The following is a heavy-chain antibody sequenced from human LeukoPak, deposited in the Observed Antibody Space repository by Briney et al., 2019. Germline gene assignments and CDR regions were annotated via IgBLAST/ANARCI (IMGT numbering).Heavy chain of an antibody. CDR3: ARGPSLLQKDY. V-gene: IGHV3-7*04. CDR2: IKQDGSEK. D-gene: IGHD3-22*01. J-gene: IGHJ4*02. CDR1: GFTFSSYW. Sequence: GGSLRLSCAASGFTFSSYWMSRVRQAPGKGLEWVANIKQDGSEKYYVDSVKGRFTISRDNAKNSLYLQMNSLRAEDTAVYYCARGPSLLQKDYWGQGTLVTVSS.